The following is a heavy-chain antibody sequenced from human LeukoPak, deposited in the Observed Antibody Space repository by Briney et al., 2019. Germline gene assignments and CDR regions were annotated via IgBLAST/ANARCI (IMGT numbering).Heavy chain of an antibody. CDR1: GYSFTNYW. CDR3: ARLPPSYDILTATTRVGYFDY. D-gene: IGHD3-9*01. V-gene: IGHV5-51*01. Sequence: GESLKISCKASGYSFTNYWIGWVRQMPGKGLEWMGIIYPGDSDTIYSPSLQGQVTISADKSIHTAYLQWSSLKASDTALYYCARLPPSYDILTATTRVGYFDYWGQGTLVTVSS. CDR2: IYPGDSDT. J-gene: IGHJ4*02.